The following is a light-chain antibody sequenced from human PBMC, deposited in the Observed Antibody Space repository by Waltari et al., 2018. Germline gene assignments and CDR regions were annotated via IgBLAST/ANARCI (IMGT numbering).Light chain of an antibody. CDR3: QHYVRLPAT. Sequence: CRASQSVSRTLAWYQQKAGQAPRLLIYGASTRATGIPERFSGGGSGTDFSLTISRLEPEDFAVYYCQHYVRLPATFGQGTKVEIK. CDR2: GAS. CDR1: QSVSRT. J-gene: IGKJ1*01. V-gene: IGKV3-20*01.